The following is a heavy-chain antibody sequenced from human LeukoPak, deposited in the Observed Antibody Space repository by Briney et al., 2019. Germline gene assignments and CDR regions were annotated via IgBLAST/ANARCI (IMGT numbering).Heavy chain of an antibody. Sequence: GGSLRFSCAASGFTFSSYVMSWVRQAPGKGLEWVSAISGSGGSTYYADSVKGRFTISRDNAKNSLYLQMNSLRAEDTAVYYCAREMLAAVAAQSWGQGTLVTVSS. CDR1: GFTFSSYV. J-gene: IGHJ5*02. D-gene: IGHD6-19*01. V-gene: IGHV3-23*01. CDR2: ISGSGGST. CDR3: AREMLAAVAAQS.